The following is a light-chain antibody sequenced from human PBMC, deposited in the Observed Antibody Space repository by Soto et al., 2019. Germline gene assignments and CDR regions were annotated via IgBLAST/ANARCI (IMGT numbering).Light chain of an antibody. V-gene: IGLV4-69*01. Sequence: QSVLTQSPSASASLGASVKLTCTLSSGHSTYAIAWHQQQPEKGPRYLMKLNSDGSHSKGDGTPHRFSGSSSGAERYLTISSLPSEDEAYYYCQTWGTGLYVVFGGGTKLTVL. J-gene: IGLJ2*01. CDR3: QTWGTGLYVV. CDR1: SGHSTYA. CDR2: LNSDGSH.